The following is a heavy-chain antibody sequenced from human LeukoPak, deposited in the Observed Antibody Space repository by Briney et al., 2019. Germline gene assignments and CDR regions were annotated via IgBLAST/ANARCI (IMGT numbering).Heavy chain of an antibody. V-gene: IGHV3-23*01. Sequence: SGGSLRLSCAASGFTFSSYAMSWVRQAPGRGLEWVSVISDSGVDTSYADSGKGRFTISRDNSKNTLYLQMNSLRAEDTAVYYCAKTDCTSSSCYTIESWGQGTLVTVSS. CDR1: GFTFSSYA. D-gene: IGHD2-2*02. CDR2: ISDSGVDT. J-gene: IGHJ4*02. CDR3: AKTDCTSSSCYTIES.